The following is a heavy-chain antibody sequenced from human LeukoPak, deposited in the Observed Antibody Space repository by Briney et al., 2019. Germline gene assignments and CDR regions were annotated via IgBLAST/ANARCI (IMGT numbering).Heavy chain of an antibody. CDR2: IYHSGIT. V-gene: IGHV4-38-2*01. CDR1: GYCISSGLD. Sequence: SETLPHTCGVSGYCISSGLDWGWPRQPPGTGLEWSGCIYHSGITYDNPSLQSRVTISVDTSKNQFSLKLRSVTAADTAVYYCARVDSTSWPSFDYWGQGTLVTVSS. J-gene: IGHJ4*02. D-gene: IGHD6-13*01. CDR3: ARVDSTSWPSFDY.